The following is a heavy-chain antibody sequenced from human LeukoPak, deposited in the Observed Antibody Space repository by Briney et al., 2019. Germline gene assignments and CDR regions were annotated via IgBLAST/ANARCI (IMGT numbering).Heavy chain of an antibody. V-gene: IGHV1-69*13. CDR1: GGTFSSYA. CDR3: SRALPGYGTSYLYYYYGMDV. J-gene: IGHJ6*02. D-gene: IGHD2-15*01. CDR2: IIPIFGTA. Sequence: SVKVSCKASGGTFSSYAISWVRQAPGQGLEWMGGIIPIFGTANYAQKFQGRVTITADESTSTAYMELSSLRSEDTAVYYCSRALPGYGTSYLYYYYGMDVWGQGTTVTVSS.